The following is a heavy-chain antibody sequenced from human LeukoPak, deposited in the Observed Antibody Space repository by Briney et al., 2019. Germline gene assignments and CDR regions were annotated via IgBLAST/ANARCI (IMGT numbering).Heavy chain of an antibody. CDR3: ARDRYDILTGPYYYYGMDV. J-gene: IGHJ6*02. CDR1: GGTFSSYA. Sequence: GASVKVSCKASGGTFSSYAISWVRQAPGQGLEWMGRIIPILGIANYAQKFQGRVTITADKSTSTAYMELSSLRSEDTAVYYCARDRYDILTGPYYYYGMDVWGQGTTVTVSS. V-gene: IGHV1-69*04. D-gene: IGHD3-9*01. CDR2: IIPILGIA.